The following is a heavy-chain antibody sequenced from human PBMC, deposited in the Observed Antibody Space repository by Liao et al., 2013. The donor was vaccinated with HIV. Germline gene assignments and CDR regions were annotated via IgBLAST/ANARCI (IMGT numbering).Heavy chain of an antibody. Sequence: QVQLQESGPGLVKPSETLSLTCTVSGGSISSYYWSWIRQPPGKGLEWIGYIYYSGSTNYNPSLKSRVTISVDTSKNQFSLKLSSVTAADTAVYYCARGRGIFGVVSGKPFDYWGQGTLVTVSS. V-gene: IGHV4-59*01. CDR2: IYYSGST. CDR1: GGSISSYY. J-gene: IGHJ4*02. CDR3: ARGRGIFGVVSGKPFDY. D-gene: IGHD3-3*01.